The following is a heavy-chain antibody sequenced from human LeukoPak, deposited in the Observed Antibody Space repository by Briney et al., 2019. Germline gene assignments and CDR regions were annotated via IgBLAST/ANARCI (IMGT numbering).Heavy chain of an antibody. CDR2: TNSDGSST. D-gene: IGHD3-22*01. CDR1: GFTFSTYW. V-gene: IGHV3-74*01. CDR3: ARDLFYDSSGYYAFDS. J-gene: IGHJ4*02. Sequence: PGGSLRLSCAASGFTFSTYWMHWVRQAPGKGLVWVSRTNSDGSSTVYAEAVKVRFTISRDNAKNTLYLQMDFLRAEDTALYYCARDLFYDSSGYYAFDSWGQGTLVTVSS.